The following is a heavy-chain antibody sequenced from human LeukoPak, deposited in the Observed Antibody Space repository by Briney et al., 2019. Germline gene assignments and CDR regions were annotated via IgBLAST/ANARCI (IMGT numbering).Heavy chain of an antibody. CDR2: ISSSVSTI. V-gene: IGHV3-48*02. CDR3: ARGLDQAVAGTYYFDY. CDR1: GFTFSSYA. J-gene: IGHJ4*02. Sequence: GRSLRLSCAASGFTFSSYAMHWVRQAPGKGLEWVSYISSSVSTIYYADSVKGRFTISRDNAKNSLYLQMNSLRDEDTAVYYCARGLDQAVAGTYYFDYWGQGTLVTVSS. D-gene: IGHD6-19*01.